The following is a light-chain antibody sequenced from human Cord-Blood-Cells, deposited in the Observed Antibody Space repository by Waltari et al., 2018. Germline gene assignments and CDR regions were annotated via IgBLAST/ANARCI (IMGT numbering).Light chain of an antibody. J-gene: IGLJ3*02. CDR2: DVS. CDR1: SSDVGGYNY. CDR3: SSYTSSSTWV. V-gene: IGLV2-14*01. Sequence: QPALTQPASVSGSPGQSLTLSCTGTSSDVGGYNYVSWYQQHPGKAPKLLIYDVSNRPSGVSNRFSGSKSGNTASLTISRLQAEDEADYYCSSYTSSSTWVFGGGTKLTVL.